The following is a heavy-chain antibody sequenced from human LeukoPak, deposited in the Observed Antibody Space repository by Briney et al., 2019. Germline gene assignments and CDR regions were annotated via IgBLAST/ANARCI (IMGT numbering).Heavy chain of an antibody. J-gene: IGHJ4*02. CDR2: IYHSGST. Sequence: PSQTLSLTCTVSGGSISSGGYYWSWIRHPPGKGLEWIGYIYHSGSTYNNPSLKRRVTISADRSKNKFSLKQSSVTAADTAVYYCARSRNSNYYFDYWGQGTLVTVSS. CDR1: GGSISSGGYY. CDR3: ARSRNSNYYFDY. V-gene: IGHV4-30-2*01. D-gene: IGHD4-11*01.